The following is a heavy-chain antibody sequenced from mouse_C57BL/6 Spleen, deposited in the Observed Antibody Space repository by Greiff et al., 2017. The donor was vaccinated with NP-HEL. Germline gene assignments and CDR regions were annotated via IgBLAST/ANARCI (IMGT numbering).Heavy chain of an antibody. Sequence: EVKLMESEGGLVQPGSSMKLSCTASGFTFSDYYMAWVRQVPEKGLEWVANINYDGSSTYYLDSLKSRFIISRDNAKNILYLQMSSLKSEDTATYYCARVDGNYFYAMDYWGQGTSVTVSS. CDR2: INYDGSST. D-gene: IGHD2-1*01. CDR3: ARVDGNYFYAMDY. V-gene: IGHV5-16*01. J-gene: IGHJ4*01. CDR1: GFTFSDYY.